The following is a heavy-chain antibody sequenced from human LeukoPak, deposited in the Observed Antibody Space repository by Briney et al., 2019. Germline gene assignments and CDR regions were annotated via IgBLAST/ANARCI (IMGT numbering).Heavy chain of an antibody. CDR3: ARGGEWSGLLDY. Sequence: SETLSLTCTVSGGSISSYYWSWVRQPPGKGLEWIGYIYYSGSTNYNPSLKSRVTISVDTSKNQFSLKLSSVTAADTAVYYGARGGEWSGLLDYWGQGTLVTVSS. CDR1: GGSISSYY. CDR2: IYYSGST. V-gene: IGHV4-59*01. J-gene: IGHJ4*02. D-gene: IGHD3-3*01.